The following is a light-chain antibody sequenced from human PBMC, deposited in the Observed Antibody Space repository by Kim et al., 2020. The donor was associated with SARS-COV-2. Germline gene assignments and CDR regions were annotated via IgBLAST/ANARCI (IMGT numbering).Light chain of an antibody. CDR1: RDNIGAGHD. CDR2: GNT. Sequence: QSVLTQPPSVSGAPGQRVTISCTGSRDNIGAGHDVHWYQQLPGAAPKLLIYGNTNRPSGVPDRFSGSKSYTSASLAITGLQPEDEADYYCQSYDSSLSGVVFGGGTQLTVL. V-gene: IGLV1-40*01. CDR3: QSYDSSLSGVV. J-gene: IGLJ3*02.